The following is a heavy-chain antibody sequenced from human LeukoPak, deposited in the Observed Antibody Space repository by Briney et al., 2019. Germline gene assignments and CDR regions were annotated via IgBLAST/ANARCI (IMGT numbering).Heavy chain of an antibody. CDR3: ARGCSSGWTSGANYGMDV. D-gene: IGHD6-19*01. V-gene: IGHV4-34*01. CDR2: INHSGST. J-gene: IGHJ6*02. CDR1: GGSFSGYY. Sequence: SETLSLTCAVYGGSFSGYYWSWIRQPPGKGLEWIGEINHSGSTNYNPSLKSRVTISVDTSKNQFSLKLSSVTAADTAVYYCARGCSSGWTSGANYGMDVWGQGTTVTVSS.